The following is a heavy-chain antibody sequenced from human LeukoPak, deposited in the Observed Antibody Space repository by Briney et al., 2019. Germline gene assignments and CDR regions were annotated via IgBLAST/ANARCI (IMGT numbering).Heavy chain of an antibody. Sequence: GGSLRLSCAASGFTFSDYYMSWIRQAPWKGLEWVSYISSGGSTIYYADSVKGRFAISRDNAKNSLYLQMNSLRADDTAVYYCARGYYYDSSGYLSYWGQGTLVTVSS. CDR2: ISSGGSTI. CDR1: GFTFSDYY. J-gene: IGHJ4*02. D-gene: IGHD3-22*01. V-gene: IGHV3-11*01. CDR3: ARGYYYDSSGYLSY.